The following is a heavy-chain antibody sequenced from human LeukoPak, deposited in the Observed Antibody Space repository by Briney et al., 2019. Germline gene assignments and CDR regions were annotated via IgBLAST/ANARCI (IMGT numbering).Heavy chain of an antibody. J-gene: IGHJ4*02. D-gene: IGHD6-19*01. CDR1: GYTFTSYG. V-gene: IGHV1-2*02. Sequence: ASVKVSCKASGYTFTSYGISWVRQAPGQGLEWMGWINPNSGGTNYAQKFQGRVTMTRDTSISTAYMELSRLRSDDTAVYYCARDGRSSGGGSFDYWGQGTLVTVSS. CDR2: INPNSGGT. CDR3: ARDGRSSGGGSFDY.